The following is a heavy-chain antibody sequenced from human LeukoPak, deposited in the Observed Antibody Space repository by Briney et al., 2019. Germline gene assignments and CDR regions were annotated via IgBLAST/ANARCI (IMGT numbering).Heavy chain of an antibody. CDR1: GYSISSGYQ. CDR3: ARDPRWLTPDCTSTSCYENYFDP. J-gene: IGHJ5*02. D-gene: IGHD2-2*01. V-gene: IGHV4-38-2*02. CDR2: IYHSESA. Sequence: SETLSLTCAVSGYSISSGYQWAWIRPPPGKTLEWIGSIYHSESAHYNPSLKSRVTISVDRSNNQFSLRLSSVTAADTAVYYCARDPRWLTPDCTSTSCYENYFDPWGQGTLVTVSS.